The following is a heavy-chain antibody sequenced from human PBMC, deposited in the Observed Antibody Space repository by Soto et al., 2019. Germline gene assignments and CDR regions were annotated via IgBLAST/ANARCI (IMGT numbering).Heavy chain of an antibody. CDR1: GFTFSDSY. CDR2: ITFSGNTV. V-gene: IGHV3-11*01. Sequence: GGSLRLSCAASGFTFSDSYMSWIRQAPGKGLEWVSYITFSGNTVYYADSLKGRFTISRDNAKNSLYLQMNRLRAEDTAVYYCARVSWREKYGMDVWGQGTTVTVSS. J-gene: IGHJ6*02. CDR3: ARVSWREKYGMDV.